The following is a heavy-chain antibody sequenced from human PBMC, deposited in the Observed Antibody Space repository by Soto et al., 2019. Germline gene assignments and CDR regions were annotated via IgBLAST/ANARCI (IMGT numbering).Heavy chain of an antibody. CDR2: INIDGSST. D-gene: IGHD2-15*01. Sequence: GGSLRLSCAASGFTFSSYWMHWVRQAPGKGLVWVSRINIDGSSTSYADSVKGRFTISRDNAKNTLYLQMNSLRVEDTAVYYCARGRGYCSGSSCYVDHWGQGTLVTVSS. CDR3: ARGRGYCSGSSCYVDH. CDR1: GFTFSSYW. V-gene: IGHV3-74*01. J-gene: IGHJ4*02.